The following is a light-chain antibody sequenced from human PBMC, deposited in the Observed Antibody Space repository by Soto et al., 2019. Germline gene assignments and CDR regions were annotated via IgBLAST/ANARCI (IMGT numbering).Light chain of an antibody. CDR1: SSDVGGYNS. V-gene: IGLV2-11*01. CDR2: DVS. Sequence: QSVLTQPRSVSGSPGQSVTFSCTGTSSDVGGYNSVSWYQQHPAKAPKVMIYDVSKRPSGVPDRISGSKSGNTASLTISGLQPEDEADYYCSSFTSNRIYVFGPGTKVTVL. CDR3: SSFTSNRIYV. J-gene: IGLJ1*01.